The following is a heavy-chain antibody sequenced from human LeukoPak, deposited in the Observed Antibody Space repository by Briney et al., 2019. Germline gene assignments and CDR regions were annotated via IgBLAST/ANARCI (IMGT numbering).Heavy chain of an antibody. Sequence: PGGSLRLSCAASGFAVSSNYMSWVRHAPGMGLEWSSVIHSSGATYYADSVKGRFTMSRHNSNNTLHLQMNSLRPEDTAIYYCARALRTGTDYYYYYGMDVWGQGTTVTVSS. V-gene: IGHV3-53*04. D-gene: IGHD1-1*01. CDR1: GFAVSSNY. CDR2: IHSSGAT. CDR3: ARALRTGTDYYYYYGMDV. J-gene: IGHJ6*02.